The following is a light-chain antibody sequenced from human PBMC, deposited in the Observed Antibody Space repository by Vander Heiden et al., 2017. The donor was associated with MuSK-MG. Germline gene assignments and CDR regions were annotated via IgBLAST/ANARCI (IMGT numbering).Light chain of an antibody. V-gene: IGLV3-1*01. Sequence: SYELTQPPSVSVSPGQTARLTCSGGQLGDKYACWYQQKPGQALVLVIYQDSKRTAGSPERFSGSNSGNTATLTISGTQARDEADYYCQAGDSSYVVFGGGTKLTVL. J-gene: IGLJ2*01. CDR3: QAGDSSYVV. CDR1: QLGDKY. CDR2: QDS.